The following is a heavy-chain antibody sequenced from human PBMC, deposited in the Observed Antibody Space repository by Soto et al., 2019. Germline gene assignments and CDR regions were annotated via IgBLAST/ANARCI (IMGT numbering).Heavy chain of an antibody. D-gene: IGHD3-10*01. CDR2: IMPNIGTA. V-gene: IGHV1-69*01. Sequence: QVQLVQSGAEVKKPGSSVKVSCKASGGTFSSHVFNWVRQAPGQGLEGMGGIMPNIGTANYAQKFQGRVTMTADESTSTAYMELSSLRSEDTAVYYCARDLEFRDGNISHLDYWGQGTLVTVSS. CDR1: GGTFSSHV. J-gene: IGHJ4*02. CDR3: ARDLEFRDGNISHLDY.